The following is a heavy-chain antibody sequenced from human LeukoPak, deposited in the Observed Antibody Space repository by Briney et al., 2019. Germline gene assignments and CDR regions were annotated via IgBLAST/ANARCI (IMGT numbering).Heavy chain of an antibody. CDR2: INHSEST. CDR3: ARGRTIWFGECNAFDI. V-gene: IGHV4-34*01. Sequence: SETLSLTCAVYGGSFSGYYWGWIRQPPGKGLEWIGEINHSESTNYNPSLKSRVTISVDTSKNQFSLKLSSVTAADTAVYYCARGRTIWFGECNAFDIWGQGTMVTVSS. CDR1: GGSFSGYY. D-gene: IGHD3-10*01. J-gene: IGHJ3*02.